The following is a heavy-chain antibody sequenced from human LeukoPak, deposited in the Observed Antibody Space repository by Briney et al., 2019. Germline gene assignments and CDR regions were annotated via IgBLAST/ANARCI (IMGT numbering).Heavy chain of an antibody. CDR2: INHSGGT. V-gene: IGHV4-34*01. J-gene: IGHJ5*01. CDR1: GGSFIGYY. CDR3: ARANDFHNWFDS. Sequence: SETLSLPCAVSGGSFIGYYWSWIRQPPGRGLEWIGEINHSGGTNYNPSLKSRVTVSVDASKNQFSLKVRSLTAADTAVYYCARANDFHNWFDSWGQGTLVTVSS. D-gene: IGHD3/OR15-3a*01.